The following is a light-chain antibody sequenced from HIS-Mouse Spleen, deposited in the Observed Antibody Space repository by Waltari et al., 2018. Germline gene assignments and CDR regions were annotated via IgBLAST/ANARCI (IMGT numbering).Light chain of an antibody. CDR2: EDS. J-gene: IGLJ2*01. Sequence: SYELTQPPSVSVSPGQTARFPCSGDALPKKYAYWYQQKSGQAPVLVIYEDSKRPSGIPERFSGSSSGTMATLTISGAQVEDEADYYCYSTDSSGNHRVFGGGTKLTVL. CDR3: YSTDSSGNHRV. CDR1: ALPKKY. V-gene: IGLV3-10*01.